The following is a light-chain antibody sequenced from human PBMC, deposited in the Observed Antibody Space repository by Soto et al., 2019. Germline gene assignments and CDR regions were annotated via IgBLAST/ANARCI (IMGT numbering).Light chain of an antibody. J-gene: IGKJ4*02. CDR3: QQYNDYSIT. Sequence: DIQMTQSPSTLSASVGDRVTITCRASQSISSWLAWYQQKPGKAPKLLIYKASSLKSGVPSRFSGSGSGTEFTLNISSLQTDDFATYYCQQYNDYSITFGGGTKVEIK. V-gene: IGKV1-5*03. CDR1: QSISSW. CDR2: KAS.